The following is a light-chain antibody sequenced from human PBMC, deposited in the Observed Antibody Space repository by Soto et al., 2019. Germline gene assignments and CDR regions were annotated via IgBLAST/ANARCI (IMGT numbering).Light chain of an antibody. J-gene: IGKJ1*01. CDR2: SAS. V-gene: IGKV3-20*01. Sequence: DIVLTQSPGTLSLSPGERATLSCRASQSVSGSYLAWYQQKPGQAPRLLIYSASSRATGIPDRFSGDGSGTDFTLTISRLEPEDFVVYYCQHYGTSPTWTFGQGTKVEVK. CDR1: QSVSGSY. CDR3: QHYGTSPTWT.